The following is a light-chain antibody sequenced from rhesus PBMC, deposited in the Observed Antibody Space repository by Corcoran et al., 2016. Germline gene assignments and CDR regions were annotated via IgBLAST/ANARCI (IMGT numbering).Light chain of an antibody. Sequence: DIQMTQSPSSLSASVGDTVTITWRASQGISSYLAWYQQKPGKAPKPLIYYASNLESGVPSRVSGSGSGTEFTLTISSLQPEDFATYYCQQYNSAPLTFGGGTKVEIK. CDR2: YAS. V-gene: IGKV1-37*01. CDR3: QQYNSAPLT. CDR1: QGISSY. J-gene: IGKJ4*01.